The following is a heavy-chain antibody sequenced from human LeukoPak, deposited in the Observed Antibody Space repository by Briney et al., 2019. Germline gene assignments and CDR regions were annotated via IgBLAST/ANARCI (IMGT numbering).Heavy chain of an antibody. CDR3: ARGRYYYDSSGYYYPPFDY. V-gene: IGHV4-34*01. J-gene: IGHJ4*02. CDR2: INHSGST. D-gene: IGHD3-22*01. Sequence: SETLSLTCAVYGGSFSGYYWSWIRQPPRKGLERIGEINHSGSTNYNPSLKSRGTISVDTSKNQFSLTLSSVTAADTAVYYCARGRYYYDSSGYYYPPFDYWGQGTLVTVSS. CDR1: GGSFSGYY.